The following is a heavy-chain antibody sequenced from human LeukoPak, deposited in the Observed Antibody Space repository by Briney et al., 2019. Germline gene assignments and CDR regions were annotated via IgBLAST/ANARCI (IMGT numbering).Heavy chain of an antibody. Sequence: PGGSLRLSCAASGFTFRTFAIHWVRQVPGKGLEWVSVISFDGNNEYYADSVKGRFTISRDNSKNTLYLQMNSLRPEDTAVYYCARGHSSGWFFDYWGQGTLVTVSS. CDR1: GFTFRTFA. CDR3: ARGHSSGWFFDY. CDR2: ISFDGNNE. V-gene: IGHV3-30*04. D-gene: IGHD6-19*01. J-gene: IGHJ4*02.